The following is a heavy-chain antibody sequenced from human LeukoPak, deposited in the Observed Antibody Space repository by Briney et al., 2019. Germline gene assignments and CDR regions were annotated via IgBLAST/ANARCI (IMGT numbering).Heavy chain of an antibody. CDR2: ISHDGTTK. Sequence: PGGSLRLSYAASGFNFSSYAMLWVRQAPGKGLEWVAVISHDGTTKYYADSVKGRFSVSGDNSKNTLYLQMNSLRAEATAVYYCAPVVYVRGAFDYWGQGTLVTVSS. V-gene: IGHV3-30*04. CDR3: APVVYVRGAFDY. J-gene: IGHJ4*02. CDR1: GFNFSSYA. D-gene: IGHD1-26*01.